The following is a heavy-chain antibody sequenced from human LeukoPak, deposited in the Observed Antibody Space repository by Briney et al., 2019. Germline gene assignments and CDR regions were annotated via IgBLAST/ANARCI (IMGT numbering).Heavy chain of an antibody. J-gene: IGHJ4*02. V-gene: IGHV3-48*03. CDR1: GFTFSTYE. CDR2: ISSSGRTI. Sequence: PGGSLRLSCAASGFTFSTYEMNWVRQAPGKGLEWVSYISSSGRTIYYADSVKGRFTISRDNAKNSLYLQMNSLRAEDTALYYCARDLRGTMIRGQNDYWGQGTLVTVSS. CDR3: ARDLRGTMIRGQNDY. D-gene: IGHD3-10*01.